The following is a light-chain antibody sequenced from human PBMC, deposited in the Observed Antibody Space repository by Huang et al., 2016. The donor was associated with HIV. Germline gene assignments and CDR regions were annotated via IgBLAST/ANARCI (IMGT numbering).Light chain of an antibody. CDR1: QGISNW. CDR2: AAS. J-gene: IGKJ4*01. CDR3: QQANSFPSLS. Sequence: DIQMTQSPSSVAASVGDRVTIACRASQGISNWLAWYQQKPGKAPKLLIYAASSLQSGVPSRFSGSGAGTDFTLTISSLQPEDFATYYCQQANSFPSLSFGGGTKVEIK. V-gene: IGKV1-12*02.